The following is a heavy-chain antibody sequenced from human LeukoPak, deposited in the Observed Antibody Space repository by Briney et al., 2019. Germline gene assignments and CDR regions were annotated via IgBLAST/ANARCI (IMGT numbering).Heavy chain of an antibody. CDR1: GGSISSYY. Sequence: PSETLSLTCTVSGGSISSYYWSWIRQPPGKGLEWIGYIYYSGSTDYNPSLKSRVTISVDTSKNQFSLKLSSVTAADTAVYYCARGRIAAGRWGPGAFDIWGQGTMVTVSS. CDR3: ARGRIAAGRWGPGAFDI. J-gene: IGHJ3*02. V-gene: IGHV4-59*01. D-gene: IGHD6-13*01. CDR2: IYYSGST.